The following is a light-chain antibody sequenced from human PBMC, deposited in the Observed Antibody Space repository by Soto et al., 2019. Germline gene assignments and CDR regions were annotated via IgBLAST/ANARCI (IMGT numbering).Light chain of an antibody. CDR2: LAS. J-gene: IGKJ1*01. CDR1: QGISYY. V-gene: IGKV1-9*01. CDR3: QQLNNYPRT. Sequence: IQLTQSPSSLSASVGDRVTITCRASQGISYYLAWYQQKPGEAPKLLIYLASTLQTGVPSRFSGSGSGTDFTLTISSLQPEDFATYYCQQLNNYPRTFGQGTKVDIK.